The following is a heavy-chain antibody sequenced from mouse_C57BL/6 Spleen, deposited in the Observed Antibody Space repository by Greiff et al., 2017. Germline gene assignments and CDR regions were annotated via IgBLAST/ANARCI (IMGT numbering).Heavy chain of an antibody. D-gene: IGHD2-2*01. J-gene: IGHJ4*01. CDR2: IHPNSGST. Sequence: QVQLQQPGAELVKPGASVKLSCKASGYTFTSYWMHWVKQRPGQGLEWIGMIHPNSGSTNYHERFKSKATLTVDKSSSTAYMQLSSLTSEDSAVYYCARGFYYGYDSYAMDYWGQGTSVTVSS. CDR3: ARGFYYGYDSYAMDY. CDR1: GYTFTSYW. V-gene: IGHV1-64*01.